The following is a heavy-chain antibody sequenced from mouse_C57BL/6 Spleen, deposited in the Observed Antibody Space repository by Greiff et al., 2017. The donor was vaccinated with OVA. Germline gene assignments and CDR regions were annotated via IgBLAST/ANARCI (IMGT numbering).Heavy chain of an antibody. D-gene: IGHD2-4*01. Sequence: EVMLVESGGGLVKPGGSLKLSCAASGFTFSSYAMSWVRQTPEKRLEWVATISDGGSYTYYPDNVKGRFTISRDNAKNNLYLQMSHLKSEDTAMYYCAREDDYEGAWFAYWGQGTLVTVSA. J-gene: IGHJ3*01. CDR2: ISDGGSYT. V-gene: IGHV5-4*01. CDR3: AREDDYEGAWFAY. CDR1: GFTFSSYA.